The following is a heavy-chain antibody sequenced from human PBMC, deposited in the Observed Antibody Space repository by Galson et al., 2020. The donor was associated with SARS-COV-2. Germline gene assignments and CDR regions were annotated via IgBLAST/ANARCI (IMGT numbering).Heavy chain of an antibody. J-gene: IGHJ4*02. D-gene: IGHD1-26*01. Sequence: GESLKISCAASGFTFSSYGMHWVRQAPGKGLEWVAVIWYDGSNKYYADSVKGRFTISRDNSKNTLYLQMNSLRAEDTAVYYCARDLVGATYVDYWGQRTLVTVSS. CDR1: GFTFSSYG. CDR3: ARDLVGATYVDY. V-gene: IGHV3-33*01. CDR2: IWYDGSNK.